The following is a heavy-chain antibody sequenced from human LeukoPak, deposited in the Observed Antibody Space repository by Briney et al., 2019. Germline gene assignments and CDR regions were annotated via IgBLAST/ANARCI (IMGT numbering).Heavy chain of an antibody. D-gene: IGHD2-2*01. Sequence: GGSLRLSCAASGFTFDDYGMSWVRQAPGKGLEWVSGINWNGGNTGYADSVKGRFTISRDNAKNSLYLQMNSLRAEDTALYHCARAKYCSSTSCYPLDYWGQGTLVTVSS. V-gene: IGHV3-20*01. CDR1: GFTFDDYG. CDR3: ARAKYCSSTSCYPLDY. CDR2: INWNGGNT. J-gene: IGHJ4*02.